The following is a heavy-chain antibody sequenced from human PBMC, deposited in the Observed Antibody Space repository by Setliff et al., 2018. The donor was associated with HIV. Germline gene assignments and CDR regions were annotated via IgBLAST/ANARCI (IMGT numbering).Heavy chain of an antibody. V-gene: IGHV4-39*01. Sequence: PSETLSLTCNVSGGSISSSTSYWGWIRQPPEKGLEWIGSVFYTGNTYYSPSLKSRVTISVDTSKNQFSLQLNSVTAADTAIYYYARRSLEPTNVFHPPFDNWGQGKLVTSPQ. CDR3: ARRSLEPTNVFHPPFDN. J-gene: IGHJ4*02. D-gene: IGHD1-1*01. CDR1: GGSISSSTSY. CDR2: VFYTGNT.